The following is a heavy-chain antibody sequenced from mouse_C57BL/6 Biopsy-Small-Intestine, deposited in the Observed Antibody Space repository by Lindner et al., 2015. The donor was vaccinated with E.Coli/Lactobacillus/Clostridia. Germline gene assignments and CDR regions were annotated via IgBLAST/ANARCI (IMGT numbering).Heavy chain of an antibody. J-gene: IGHJ4*01. D-gene: IGHD4-1*01. CDR1: GFTLTSHH. CDR3: AKDRTGTFSIGDY. CDR2: VNSDGGA. Sequence: SVKVSCKASGFTLTSHHVHWVRQAPGQGLEWVGIVNSDGGARYAQNLQGRVTTTRETSTSTLYMEVSRLRPEDTAVYYCAKDRTGTFSIGDYWGQGTLVTVSS. V-gene: IGHV1-74*01.